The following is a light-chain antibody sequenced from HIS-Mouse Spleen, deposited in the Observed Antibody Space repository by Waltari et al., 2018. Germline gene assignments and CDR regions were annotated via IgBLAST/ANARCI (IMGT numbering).Light chain of an antibody. CDR3: QQRSNLFT. J-gene: IGKJ3*01. CDR2: DAS. V-gene: IGKV3-11*01. Sequence: EIVLTQSPATLSSSPGERATLSCRASQSVSSYLAWYQQKPGQAPRLLIYDASNSATGIPARFGGSGSETDFTLTISSLEPEDFAVYCCQQRSNLFTFGPGTKVDIK. CDR1: QSVSSY.